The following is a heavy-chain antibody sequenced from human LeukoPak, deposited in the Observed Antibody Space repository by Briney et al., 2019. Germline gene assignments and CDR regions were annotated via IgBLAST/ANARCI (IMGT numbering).Heavy chain of an antibody. CDR1: GGSITSSFF. J-gene: IGHJ2*01. Sequence: SETLSLTCTVSGGSITSSFFWTWIRQPPEKGLEWIGSIYYSGSTFYNPSLSSRLTISVDTSRNQFSLRLSSVTAADTAVYYCARPAVTGTSPDWYFDLWGRGTLVAVSS. V-gene: IGHV4-39*01. CDR2: IYYSGST. CDR3: ARPAVTGTSPDWYFDL. D-gene: IGHD6-19*01.